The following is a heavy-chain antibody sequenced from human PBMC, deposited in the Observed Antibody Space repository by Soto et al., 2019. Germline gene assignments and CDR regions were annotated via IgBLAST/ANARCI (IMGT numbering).Heavy chain of an antibody. CDR3: AKGTNSGWDFDY. D-gene: IGHD6-19*01. J-gene: IGHJ4*02. CDR1: GFTFSSYT. CDR2: ISSSSSYI. V-gene: IGHV3-21*04. Sequence: GSLRLSCAASGFTFSSYTMNWVRQAPGKGLEWVSSISSSSSYIYYADSVKGRFTISRDNSKNTLYLQMNSLRAEDTAVYYCAKGTNSGWDFDYWGQGTLVTVSS.